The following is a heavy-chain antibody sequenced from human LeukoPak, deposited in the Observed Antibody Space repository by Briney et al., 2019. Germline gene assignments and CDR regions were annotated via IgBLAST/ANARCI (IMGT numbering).Heavy chain of an antibody. J-gene: IGHJ4*02. CDR1: GFSFSTYA. V-gene: IGHV3-21*06. D-gene: IGHD2-15*01. CDR2: MSSGSRYI. CDR3: ARDRPTGASRVFVVQ. Sequence: GGSLRLSCTASGFSFSTYAMTWVPEAPGKGLEWISSMSSGSRYIYYADSVRGRFTISRDNTKNSLYLLMNNLRAEDTATYYCARDRPTGASRVFVVQWGQGTPVTVSS.